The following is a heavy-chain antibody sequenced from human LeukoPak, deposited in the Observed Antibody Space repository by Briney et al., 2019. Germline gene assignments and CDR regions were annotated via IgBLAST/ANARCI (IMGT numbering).Heavy chain of an antibody. V-gene: IGHV4-39*07. CDR1: GGSISSSSYY. J-gene: IGHJ5*02. CDR3: ARDVVRGVITKYSWFDP. D-gene: IGHD3-10*01. CDR2: IYYSGST. Sequence: SETLSLTCTVSGGSISSSSYYWGWIRQPPGKGLEWIGSIYYSGSTYYNPSLKSRVTISVDTSRNQFSLKLSSVTAADTAVYYCARDVVRGVITKYSWFDPWGQGTLVTVSS.